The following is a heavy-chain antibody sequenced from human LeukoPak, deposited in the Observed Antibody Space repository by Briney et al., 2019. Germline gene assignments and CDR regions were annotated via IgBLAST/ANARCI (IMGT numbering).Heavy chain of an antibody. CDR1: GYTFTGYY. D-gene: IGHD5-12*01. J-gene: IGHJ3*02. V-gene: IGHV1-2*02. CDR3: ARSPPISSGYEGDRDAFDI. CDR2: INPNSGGT. Sequence: ASVKVSCKASGYTFTGYYMHWVRQAPGQGLEWMGWINPNSGGTNYAQKFQGRVTMTRDTSISTAYMELSSLRSEDTAVYYCARSPPISSGYEGDRDAFDIWGQGTMVTVSS.